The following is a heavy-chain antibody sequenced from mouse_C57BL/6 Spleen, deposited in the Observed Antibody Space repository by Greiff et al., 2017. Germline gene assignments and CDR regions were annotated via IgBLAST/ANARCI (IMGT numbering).Heavy chain of an antibody. V-gene: IGHV1-9*01. CDR1: GYTFTGYC. Sequence: VQLQQSGAELMKPGASVKLSCKATGYTFTGYCIEWVKQRPGHGLEWIGEILPENGSTNYNPKFKGKATFTADTSSNTAYMQLSSLTTEDSAIYYCAIDDDYYWYFADWGQGTMVTVS. D-gene: IGHD2-3*01. J-gene: IGHJ3*01. CDR3: AIDDDYYWYFAD. CDR2: ILPENGST.